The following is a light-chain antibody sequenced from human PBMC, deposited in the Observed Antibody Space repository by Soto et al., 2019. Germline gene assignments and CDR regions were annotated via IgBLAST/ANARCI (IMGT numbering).Light chain of an antibody. CDR2: GAS. Sequence: DIVLTQTPGTLSLSPGERATLSCRASQRVGSNYLAWYQQNSGQPPRLLIHGASSRATGILDRFSGIGSGTDFTLTISRLEPAEFGVYYCLHYGSKRLTLVLGTKVQIK. CDR3: LHYGSKRLT. V-gene: IGKV3-20*01. CDR1: QRVGSNY. J-gene: IGKJ1*01.